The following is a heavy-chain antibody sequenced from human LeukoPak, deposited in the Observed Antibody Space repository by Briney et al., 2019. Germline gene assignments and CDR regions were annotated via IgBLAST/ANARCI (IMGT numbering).Heavy chain of an antibody. V-gene: IGHV5-51*01. D-gene: IGHD5-18*01. CDR3: ARRGADTFIIDS. Sequence: GGSLKISCKGSGYSFTSYWIGWVRQMPGKGLEWMGIIYPGDSDTIYSPSFQGQVTISADKSISTAYLQWSGLTTSDTAMYYCARRGADTFIIDSWGQGTLVTVSS. CDR1: GYSFTSYW. CDR2: IYPGDSDT. J-gene: IGHJ4*02.